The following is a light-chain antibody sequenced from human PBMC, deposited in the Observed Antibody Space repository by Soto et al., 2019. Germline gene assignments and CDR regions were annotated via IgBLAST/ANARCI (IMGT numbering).Light chain of an antibody. CDR1: QSVSSN. CDR2: GAS. Sequence: EIVMTQSPATLSVSPGERATLSCRASQSVSSNLAWYQQKPGQAPRLLIYGASTRATGIPARFSGSGSGTEFTLTISSRQSEDFAVYYCQQDNNWPPGGTFGQGTKVEIK. V-gene: IGKV3-15*01. J-gene: IGKJ1*01. CDR3: QQDNNWPPGGT.